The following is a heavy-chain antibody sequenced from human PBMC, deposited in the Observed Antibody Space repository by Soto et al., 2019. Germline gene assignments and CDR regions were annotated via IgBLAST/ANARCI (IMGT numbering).Heavy chain of an antibody. CDR3: ARRGGMFGHPPYFLDY. D-gene: IGHD3-10*02. CDR2: IAYSGSN. Sequence: QLQLQESGPGLVKPSETLSLTCVVSNGSIANNDYYWGWIRQPPGGDLMWMWDIAYSGSNHYDPSLKSRLNISMDTSKNQVSLMLRSVTAADTGTYSCARRGGMFGHPPYFLDYWGQGTAVTVS. V-gene: IGHV4-39*01. CDR1: NGSIANNDYY. J-gene: IGHJ4*02.